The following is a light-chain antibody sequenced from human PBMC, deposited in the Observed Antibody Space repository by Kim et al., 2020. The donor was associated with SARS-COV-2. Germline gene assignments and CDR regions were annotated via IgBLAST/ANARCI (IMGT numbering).Light chain of an antibody. Sequence: IVLTQSPAALSLSPGERATLSCRASQTISTYLAWYQHKPGQPPRLLIHDASHRATGIPARFSGSGSGTDFTLTISYLEPEDFAVYYCQHRYTVPPLTFGGGTKVDIK. CDR1: QTISTY. J-gene: IGKJ4*01. V-gene: IGKV3-11*01. CDR3: QHRYTVPPLT. CDR2: DAS.